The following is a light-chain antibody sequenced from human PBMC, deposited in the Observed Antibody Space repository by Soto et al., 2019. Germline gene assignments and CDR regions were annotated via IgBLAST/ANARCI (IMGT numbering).Light chain of an antibody. V-gene: IGKV3-11*01. Sequence: ESVLTQSPATLSLSPGERATLSCRASPSVSNSLAWYQHKPGQAPRLLIYDASNRATGVPTRFSGSGSGTDFTLTISSLEPEDFAVYYCQSRNQWPPVTFGGGTRVEIK. CDR2: DAS. J-gene: IGKJ4*01. CDR3: QSRNQWPPVT. CDR1: PSVSNS.